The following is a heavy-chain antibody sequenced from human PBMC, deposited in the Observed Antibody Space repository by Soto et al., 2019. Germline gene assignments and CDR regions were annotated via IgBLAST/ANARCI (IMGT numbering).Heavy chain of an antibody. V-gene: IGHV3-30*18. Sequence: GGSLRLSCAASGFTFSSYGMHWVRQAPGKGLEWVAVISYDGSNKYYADSVKGRFTIARDNSKNTLFLHMSSLRAEDTAVYYCVKDGSSGWPYYYGMDVWGQGTTVTVSS. CDR3: VKDGSSGWPYYYGMDV. CDR2: ISYDGSNK. D-gene: IGHD6-19*01. J-gene: IGHJ6*02. CDR1: GFTFSSYG.